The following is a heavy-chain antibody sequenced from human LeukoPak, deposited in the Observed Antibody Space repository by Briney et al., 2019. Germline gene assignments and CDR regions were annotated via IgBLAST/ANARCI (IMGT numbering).Heavy chain of an antibody. CDR3: ARASYYYDSSGYSYYFDY. V-gene: IGHV1-2*06. CDR2: INHNSGGT. J-gene: IGHJ4*02. D-gene: IGHD3-22*01. CDR1: GYTFTGYY. Sequence: ASVKVSCKASGYTFTGYYMHWVRQAPGQGLEWMGRINHNSGGTNYAQKFQGRVTMTRDTSISTAYMELSRLRSDDTAVYYCARASYYYDSSGYSYYFDYWGQGTLVTVSS.